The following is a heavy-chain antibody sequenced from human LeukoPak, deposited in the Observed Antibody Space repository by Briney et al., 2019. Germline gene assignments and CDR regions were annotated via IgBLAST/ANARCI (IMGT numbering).Heavy chain of an antibody. CDR1: GASISSYY. V-gene: IGHV4-4*07. D-gene: IGHD3-22*01. CDR3: ATSVGYDSSGYYYEDY. J-gene: IGHJ4*02. Sequence: SETLSLTCTVSGASISSYYWSWIRQPAGKGLEWIGRIYTSGSTNYNPSLKSRVTMSVDTSKNQFSLKLSSLTAADTAVYYCATSVGYDSSGYYYEDYWGQGTLVTVSS. CDR2: IYTSGST.